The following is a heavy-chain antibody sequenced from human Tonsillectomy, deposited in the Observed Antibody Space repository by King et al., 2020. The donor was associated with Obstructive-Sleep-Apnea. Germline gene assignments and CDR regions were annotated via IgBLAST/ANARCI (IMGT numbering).Heavy chain of an antibody. CDR1: GFSLSTSGVG. D-gene: IGHD4-17*01. CDR3: AHRTDYGDYVDY. J-gene: IGHJ4*02. CDR2: IYWDDDK. V-gene: IGHV2-5*02. Sequence: TLKESGPTLVTPTQTLTLTCTFSGFSLSTSGVGVAWIRQPPGKALEWLALIYWDDDKRYRPSLETRLTITKDTSENQVVLTMTNMDPVDSATYYCAHRTDYGDYVDYWGQGTLVTVSS.